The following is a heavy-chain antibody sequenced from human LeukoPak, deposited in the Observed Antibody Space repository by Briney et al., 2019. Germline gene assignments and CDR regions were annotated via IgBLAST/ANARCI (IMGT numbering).Heavy chain of an antibody. J-gene: IGHJ3*02. Sequence: GGSLRLSCAASGFTFSSYSMNWVRQAPGKGLEWVSYISSSSSTIYYADSVKGRFTISRDSAKNSLYLQMNSLRAEDTAVYYCARRAYYYDSSGYYYAFDIWGQGTMVTVSS. D-gene: IGHD3-22*01. CDR1: GFTFSSYS. V-gene: IGHV3-48*04. CDR2: ISSSSSTI. CDR3: ARRAYYYDSSGYYYAFDI.